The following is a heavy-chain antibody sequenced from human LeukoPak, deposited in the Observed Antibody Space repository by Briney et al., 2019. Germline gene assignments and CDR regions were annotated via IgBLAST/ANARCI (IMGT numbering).Heavy chain of an antibody. V-gene: IGHV3-30*18. CDR1: GFTFSRYD. CDR3: AKDRSSTWSWDY. J-gene: IGHJ4*02. Sequence: AGGSLRLSCAASGFTFSRYDMHWVRQAPGRGLEWVAIILSDGNDKYYADSVKGRFTISRDNSKDTLDLQMNSLRAEDTAVYYCAKDRSSTWSWDYWGQGTLVIVSS. CDR2: ILSDGNDK. D-gene: IGHD6-13*01.